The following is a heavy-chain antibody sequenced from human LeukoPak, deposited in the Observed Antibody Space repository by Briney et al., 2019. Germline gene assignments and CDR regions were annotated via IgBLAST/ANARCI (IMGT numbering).Heavy chain of an antibody. V-gene: IGHV1-2*02. J-gene: IGHJ4*02. CDR3: ARWELITGTTAFFGY. CDR2: INPNSGGT. D-gene: IGHD1-7*01. Sequence: VASVKVSCKASGYTFTGYYMHWVRQAPGQGLEWMGWINPNSGGTNYAQKFQGRVTMTRDTSISTAYMELSRLRSDDTAVYYCARWELITGTTAFFGYWGQGTLVTVSS. CDR1: GYTFTGYY.